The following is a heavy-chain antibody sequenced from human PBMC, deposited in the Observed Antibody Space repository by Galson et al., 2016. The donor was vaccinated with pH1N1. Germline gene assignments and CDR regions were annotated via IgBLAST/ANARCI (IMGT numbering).Heavy chain of an antibody. J-gene: IGHJ4*02. Sequence: SVKVSCKASGYTFGSYAVHWVRQSPGQRLEWMGYVNTVNGNTKILQEFQDRVAITRDTSTNTAYMEITSLRSDDTAVYYCARLALTGYHDYWGQGTLVTVSS. CDR2: VNTVNGNT. CDR1: GYTFGSYA. V-gene: IGHV1-3*04. CDR3: ARLALTGYHDY. D-gene: IGHD3-9*01.